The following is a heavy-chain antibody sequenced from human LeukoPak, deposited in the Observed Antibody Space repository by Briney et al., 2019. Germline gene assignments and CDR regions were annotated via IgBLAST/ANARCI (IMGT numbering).Heavy chain of an antibody. CDR2: INPSGGST. Sequence: YTFTXXXMHWXXQAPGQGLEWMGIINPSGGSTSYAQKFQGRVTMTRDTSTSTVYMELSSLRSEDTAVYYCARSLHDYGGNSQEYYFDYWGQGTLVTVSS. D-gene: IGHD4-23*01. CDR3: ARSLHDYGGNSQEYYFDY. J-gene: IGHJ4*02. CDR1: YTFTXXX. V-gene: IGHV1-46*01.